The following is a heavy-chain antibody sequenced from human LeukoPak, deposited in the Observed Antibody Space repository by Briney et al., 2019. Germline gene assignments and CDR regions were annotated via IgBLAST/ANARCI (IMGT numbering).Heavy chain of an antibody. V-gene: IGHV4-38-2*02. D-gene: IGHD5-12*01. Sequence: SETLSLTCTVSGGSISNYYWNWIRQPPGKGLEWIGSIYHSESTYYNPSLKGRVTISVDTSKNQFSLKLSSVTAADTAVYYCARVSVWLLDYWGQGTLVTVSS. CDR3: ARVSVWLLDY. CDR1: GGSISNYY. CDR2: IYHSEST. J-gene: IGHJ4*02.